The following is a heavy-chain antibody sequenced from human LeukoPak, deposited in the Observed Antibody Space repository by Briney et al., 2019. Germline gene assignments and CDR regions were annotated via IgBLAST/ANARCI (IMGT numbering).Heavy chain of an antibody. D-gene: IGHD3-22*01. CDR1: GFTFSSYA. V-gene: IGHV3-23*01. J-gene: IGHJ4*02. CDR2: ISGSGGST. CDR3: ARSPMYYYDSSGYYYVVPKYYFDY. Sequence: PGGSLRLSCAASGFTFSSYAMSWVRQAPGKGLEWVSAISGSGGSTYYADSVKGRFTISRDNAKNSLYLQMNSLRAEDTAVYYCARSPMYYYDSSGYYYVVPKYYFDYWGQGTLVTVSS.